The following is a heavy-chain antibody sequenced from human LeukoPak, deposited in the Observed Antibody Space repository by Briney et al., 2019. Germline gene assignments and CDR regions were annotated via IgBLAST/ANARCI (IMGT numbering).Heavy chain of an antibody. CDR1: GGTFSSYA. D-gene: IGHD5-18*01. J-gene: IGHJ4*02. V-gene: IGHV1-69*01. Sequence: GSSVKVSCKASGGTFSSYAISWVRQAPGQGLEWMGGIIPIFGTANYAQTFQGRVTITADESTSTAYMELSSLRSEDTAVYYCAGGRGIQLWLSWRGDYFDYWGQGTLVTVSS. CDR3: AGGRGIQLWLSWRGDYFDY. CDR2: IIPIFGTA.